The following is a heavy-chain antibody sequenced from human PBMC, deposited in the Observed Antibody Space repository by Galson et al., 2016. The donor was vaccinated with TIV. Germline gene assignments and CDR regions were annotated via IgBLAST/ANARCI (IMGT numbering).Heavy chain of an antibody. J-gene: IGHJ1*01. D-gene: IGHD3-10*01. V-gene: IGHV3-23*01. CDR3: ARDALEWTVRGQLVN. CDR1: GFTFNKYA. CDR2: INAGGDLT. Sequence: SLRLSCAGSGFTFNKYAMSWVRQTPERGLERISNINAGGDLTNYADSVKGRLTMSRDNSKDTLYLDMNTLRADDTAIYYCARDALEWTVRGQLVNWGQGTLVTVSS.